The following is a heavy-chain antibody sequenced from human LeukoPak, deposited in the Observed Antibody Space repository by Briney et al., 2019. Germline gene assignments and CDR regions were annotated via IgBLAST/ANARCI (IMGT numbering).Heavy chain of an antibody. CDR3: ARETVGLDY. V-gene: IGHV3-48*02. D-gene: IGHD4-23*01. Sequence: GGSLRLSCAASGFTFSNYNLNWVRQAPGKGLEWVSYISDGSSTIYYADSVRGRFTISRGNAKNSLYLQINSLRDEDTAVYYCARETVGLDYWGQGTLVTVSS. CDR2: ISDGSSTI. J-gene: IGHJ4*02. CDR1: GFTFSNYN.